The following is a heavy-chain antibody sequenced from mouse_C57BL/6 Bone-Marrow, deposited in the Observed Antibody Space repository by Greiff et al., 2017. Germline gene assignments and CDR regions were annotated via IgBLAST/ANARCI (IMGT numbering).Heavy chain of an antibody. CDR3: TPFDWFDY. CDR1: GFNIKDDY. V-gene: IGHV14-4*01. D-gene: IGHD2-13*01. J-gene: IGHJ2*01. Sequence: EVKLQESGAELVRPGASVKLSCTASGFNIKDDYMHWVKQRPEQGLEWIGWIDPENGDTEYASKFQGKATITADTSSNTAYLQLSSLTSEDTAVYYCTPFDWFDYGGQGTTLTVSS. CDR2: IDPENGDT.